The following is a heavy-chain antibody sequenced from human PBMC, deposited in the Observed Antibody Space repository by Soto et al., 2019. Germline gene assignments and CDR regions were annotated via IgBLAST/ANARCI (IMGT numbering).Heavy chain of an antibody. Sequence: QVQLVESGGGVVQPGRSLRLSCAASGFTFSSYAMHWVRQAPGKGLEWVAVISYDGSNKYYADSVKGRFTISRDNSKNTLYLQMNSLRAEDTAVYYCARPPYYYDSSGLGGGAFDIWGQGTMVTVSS. V-gene: IGHV3-30-3*01. J-gene: IGHJ3*02. CDR1: GFTFSSYA. CDR2: ISYDGSNK. D-gene: IGHD3-22*01. CDR3: ARPPYYYDSSGLGGGAFDI.